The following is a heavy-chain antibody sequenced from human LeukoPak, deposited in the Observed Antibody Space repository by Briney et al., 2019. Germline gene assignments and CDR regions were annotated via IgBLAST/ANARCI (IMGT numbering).Heavy chain of an antibody. CDR1: GFTFSSYS. CDR2: ISSSSSSTI. J-gene: IGHJ5*02. CDR3: ARESSTGFDP. D-gene: IGHD2-2*01. Sequence: GGSLRLSCAASGFTFSSYSMNWVRQAPGKGPEWVSYISSSSSSTIYYADSVKGRFTISRDNAKNSLYLQMNSLRAEDTAVYYCARESSTGFDPWGQGTLVTVSS. V-gene: IGHV3-48*01.